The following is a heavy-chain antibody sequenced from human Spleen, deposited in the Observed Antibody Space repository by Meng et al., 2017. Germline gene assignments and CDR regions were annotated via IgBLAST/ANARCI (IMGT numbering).Heavy chain of an antibody. V-gene: IGHV3-30*03. CDR2: ISHDERNK. D-gene: IGHD3-10*01. CDR1: GFTFSTFG. Sequence: QVHLVESGGGVVQPGRSLRLSCAASGFTFSTFGMHWVRQAPGKGLECVATISHDERNKHYADSVKGRFSISRDNSKNTLYLQMNSLRAEDTAVYYCASDYYDSGSYGHWGLGTLVTVSS. CDR3: ASDYYDSGSYGH. J-gene: IGHJ4*02.